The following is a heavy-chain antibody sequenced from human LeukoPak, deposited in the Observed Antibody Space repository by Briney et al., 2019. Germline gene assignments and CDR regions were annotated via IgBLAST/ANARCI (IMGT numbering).Heavy chain of an antibody. CDR3: ARGSWGDGMDV. D-gene: IGHD3-16*01. Sequence: SETLPLTCTVSGGPINIRSHFWGWIRQPPGKGLEWVGSMFSSDNTYYTPSLKSRVTISIDTSKNQFSLKVTSVTAADTAIYYCARGSWGDGMDVWGQGTTVTVSS. V-gene: IGHV4-39*01. J-gene: IGHJ6*02. CDR2: MFSSDNT. CDR1: GGPINIRSHF.